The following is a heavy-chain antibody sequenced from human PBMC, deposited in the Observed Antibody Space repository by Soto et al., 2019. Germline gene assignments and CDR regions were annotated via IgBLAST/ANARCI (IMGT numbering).Heavy chain of an antibody. Sequence: QVQLQESGPGLVKPSGTLSLTCAVSGVSISSHDWWPWVLQPPGKGLEWSGESHQRGNTNYNSSPKSRATITVDKSKNQFSLKLSSVTVADTAVYYCATRDSSRFYWGQGTLVTVSS. D-gene: IGHD6-13*01. CDR2: SHQRGNT. V-gene: IGHV4-4*02. J-gene: IGHJ4*02. CDR1: GVSISSHDW. CDR3: ATRDSSRFY.